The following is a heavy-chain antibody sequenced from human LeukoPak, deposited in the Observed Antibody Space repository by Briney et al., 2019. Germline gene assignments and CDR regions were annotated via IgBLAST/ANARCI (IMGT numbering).Heavy chain of an antibody. CDR3: ARGDFYYDSSDP. D-gene: IGHD3-22*01. V-gene: IGHV1-3*01. J-gene: IGHJ5*02. CDR1: GYTFPNFA. CDR2: INAGNGNT. Sequence: ASVKVSCAASGYTFPNFAMYWVRKAPGQGFEWMGWINAGNGNTKYSQKFQGRVTITSDTSANTVYMELSSLRSEDTAVYYCARGDFYYDSSDPWGQGTLVTVSS.